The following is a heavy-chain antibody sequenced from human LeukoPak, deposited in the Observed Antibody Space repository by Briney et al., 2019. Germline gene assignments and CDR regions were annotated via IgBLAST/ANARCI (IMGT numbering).Heavy chain of an antibody. Sequence: PSGTLSLTCAVSGGSISTTHWWSWVRQPPGKGLEWIGEIFQTGRTSYNPSLKSRLIISLDKSRNQFSLELSSVTAADTAVYYCARVPAFYYSDYWTSSNSFDYWGQGTLVTVSS. J-gene: IGHJ4*02. V-gene: IGHV4-4*02. CDR3: ARVPAFYYSDYWTSSNSFDY. D-gene: IGHD4-11*01. CDR2: IFQTGRT. CDR1: GGSISTTHW.